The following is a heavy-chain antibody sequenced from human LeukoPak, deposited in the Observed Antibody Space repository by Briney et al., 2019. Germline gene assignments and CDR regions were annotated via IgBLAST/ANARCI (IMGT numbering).Heavy chain of an antibody. CDR1: GYTFTSYG. V-gene: IGHV1-18*01. J-gene: IGHJ1*01. CDR3: ARGYYYDSSGYYYVQYFQH. D-gene: IGHD3-22*01. Sequence: GASVKVSCKASGYTFTSYGISWVRQAPGQGLEWMGWISAYNGNTNYAQKLQGRVTMTTDTSTSTAYMELRSLRSDDTAVYYCARGYYYDSSGYYYVQYFQHWGQGTLVTVSS. CDR2: ISAYNGNT.